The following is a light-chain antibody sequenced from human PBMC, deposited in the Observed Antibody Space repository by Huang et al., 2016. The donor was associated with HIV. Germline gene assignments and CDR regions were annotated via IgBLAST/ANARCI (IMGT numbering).Light chain of an antibody. J-gene: IGKJ2*01. CDR2: GSS. Sequence: ELVLTQSPGTLSLSPGERATLSCRASQSVSSSYLAWYQQKPGQAPRLLIYGSSSRATGIPDMFSGSGSGTDFTLTISRLEPEDFAVYFCQQYGSSPLGTFGQGTKLEIK. V-gene: IGKV3-20*01. CDR3: QQYGSSPLGT. CDR1: QSVSSSY.